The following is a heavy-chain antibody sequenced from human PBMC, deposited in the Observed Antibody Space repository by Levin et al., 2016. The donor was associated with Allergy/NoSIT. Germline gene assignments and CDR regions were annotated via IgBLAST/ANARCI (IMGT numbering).Heavy chain of an antibody. J-gene: IGHJ4*02. D-gene: IGHD3-3*01. CDR3: ATERFLGDLDY. Sequence: WVRQAPGQGLEWMGIINPSGGSTSYAQKFQGRVTMTRDTSTSTVYMELSSLRSEDTAVYYCATERFLGDLDYWGQGTLVTVSS. CDR2: INPSGGST. V-gene: IGHV1-46*03.